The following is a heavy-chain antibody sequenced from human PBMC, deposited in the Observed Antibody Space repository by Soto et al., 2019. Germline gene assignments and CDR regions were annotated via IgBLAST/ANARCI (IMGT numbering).Heavy chain of an antibody. D-gene: IGHD3-10*01. CDR1: GGTFSSYA. V-gene: IGHV1-69*06. Sequence: ASVKVSCKASGGTFSSYAISWVRQAPGQGLEWMGGIIPIFGTANYAQKFQGRVTITADKSTSTAYMELSSLRSEDTAVYYCARGGYYGSGSYPYYFDYWGQGTLVTVS. CDR2: IIPIFGTA. J-gene: IGHJ4*02. CDR3: ARGGYYGSGSYPYYFDY.